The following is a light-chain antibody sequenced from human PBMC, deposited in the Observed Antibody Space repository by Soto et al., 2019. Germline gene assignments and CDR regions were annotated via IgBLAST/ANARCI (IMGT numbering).Light chain of an antibody. CDR1: SSEVGGYKY. CDR3: SSYTSSSTLV. J-gene: IGLJ3*02. Sequence: QSALTQPASVSGSPGQSITISCSGTSSEVGGYKYVSWYQQHPGKAPKLMIYEVGNRPSGVSQRFSGSKSGNTASLTIFGLQAEDEADYYCSSYTSSSTLVFGGGTKVTVL. V-gene: IGLV2-14*01. CDR2: EVG.